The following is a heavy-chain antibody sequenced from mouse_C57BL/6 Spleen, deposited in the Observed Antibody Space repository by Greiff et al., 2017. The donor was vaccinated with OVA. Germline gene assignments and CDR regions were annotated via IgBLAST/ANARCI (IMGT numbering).Heavy chain of an antibody. V-gene: IGHV1-82*01. CDR1: GYAFSSSW. D-gene: IGHD1-1*01. Sequence: VQRVESGPELVKPGASVKISCKASGYAFSSSWMNWVKQRPGKGLEWIGRIYPGDGDTNYNGKFKGKATLTADKSSSTAYMQLSSLTSEDSAVYFCARDYYYGSSYAYWGQGTLVTVSA. CDR2: IYPGDGDT. J-gene: IGHJ3*01. CDR3: ARDYYYGSSYAY.